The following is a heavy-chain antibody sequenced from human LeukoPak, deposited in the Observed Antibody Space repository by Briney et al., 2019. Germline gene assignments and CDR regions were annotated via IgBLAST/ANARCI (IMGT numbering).Heavy chain of an antibody. J-gene: IGHJ4*02. Sequence: SETLSLTCTVSGGSISSSSYYWGWIGQAPGKGREGLGSIYYSGSNYDNTSHKSRVTISVDTSKNQFSLKLSSVTAADTAMYYCATTSSIAARPDYWGQGTLVTVSS. CDR2: IYYSGSN. CDR3: ATTSSIAARPDY. V-gene: IGHV4-39*01. CDR1: GGSISSSSYY. D-gene: IGHD6-6*01.